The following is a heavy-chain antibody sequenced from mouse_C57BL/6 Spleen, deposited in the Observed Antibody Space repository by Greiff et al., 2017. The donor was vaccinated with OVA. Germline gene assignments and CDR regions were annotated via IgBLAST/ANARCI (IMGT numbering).Heavy chain of an antibody. CDR2: IDPSDSYT. D-gene: IGHD1-1*01. CDR3: ARSSYYYGSRGYFDV. Sequence: QVQLQQPGAELVKPGASVKLSCKASGYTFTSYWMQWVKQRPGQGLEWIGEIDPSDSYTNYNQKFKGKATLTVDTSSSTAYMQLSSLTSEDSAVYYCARSSYYYGSRGYFDVWGTGTTVTVPS. CDR1: GYTFTSYW. V-gene: IGHV1-50*01. J-gene: IGHJ1*03.